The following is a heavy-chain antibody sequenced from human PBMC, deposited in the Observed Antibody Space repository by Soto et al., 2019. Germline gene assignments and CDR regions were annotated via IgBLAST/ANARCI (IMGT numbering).Heavy chain of an antibody. V-gene: IGHV4-59*08. CDR2: IYYSGST. CDR1: GGSISSYY. Sequence: SETLSLTCTVSGGSISSYYWSWIRQPPGKGLEWIGYIYYSGSTNYNPSLKSRVTISVDTSKNQFSLKLSSVTAADTAVYYCARHVYLVHLAGDPSSRTWGYFDYWGQGTLVTVSS. J-gene: IGHJ4*02. CDR3: ARHVYLVHLAGDPSSRTWGYFDY. D-gene: IGHD6-19*01.